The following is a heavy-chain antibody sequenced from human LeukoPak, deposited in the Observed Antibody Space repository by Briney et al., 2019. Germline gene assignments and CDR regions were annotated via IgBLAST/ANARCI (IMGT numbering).Heavy chain of an antibody. Sequence: RGSLRLSCAASGFTFRGYWMHSVRQAPGKGLVWVSRINSDGSSTFYADSVKGRVTISRDNAKNTVYLQMNSLRAEDTGVYYCAGANGWSIDYWGEGTLVTVSS. CDR1: GFTFRGYW. CDR3: AGANGWSIDY. J-gene: IGHJ4*02. CDR2: INSDGSST. D-gene: IGHD6-19*01. V-gene: IGHV3-74*01.